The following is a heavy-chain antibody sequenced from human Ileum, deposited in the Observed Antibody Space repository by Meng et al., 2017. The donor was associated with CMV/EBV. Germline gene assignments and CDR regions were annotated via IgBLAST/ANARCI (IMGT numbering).Heavy chain of an antibody. CDR1: GDSVSTSRAA. CDR3: AREAARSFAT. Sequence: AIYGDSVSTSRAAWNGIGRSPSRGLEWLGRAYYRSEWYNDYAVSVRGRITINPDTSRNHFSLQLTSLTPEDTAVYYCAREAARSFATWGQGTLVTVSS. CDR2: AYYRSEWYN. V-gene: IGHV6-1*01. D-gene: IGHD6-6*01. J-gene: IGHJ5*02.